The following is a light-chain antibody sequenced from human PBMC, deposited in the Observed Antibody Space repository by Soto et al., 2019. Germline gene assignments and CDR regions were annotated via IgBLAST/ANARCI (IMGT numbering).Light chain of an antibody. CDR2: LNSDGSH. Sequence: QSVLTQSPSASASLGASVKLTCTLSSGHSSYAIAWHQQPPEKGPRYLMILNSDGSHNKGDGIPDRFSGSSSGAERYLTISSLQSEDEADDYCQTWGTGIQVFGGGTKLTVL. CDR3: QTWGTGIQV. CDR1: SGHSSYA. J-gene: IGLJ3*02. V-gene: IGLV4-69*01.